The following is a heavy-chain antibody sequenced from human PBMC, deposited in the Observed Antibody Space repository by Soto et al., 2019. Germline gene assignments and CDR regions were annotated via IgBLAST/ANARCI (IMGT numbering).Heavy chain of an antibody. CDR2: IYYSGST. J-gene: IGHJ1*01. CDR1: GGSVSSGSYY. CDR3: ARGEYYYDTSGYYH. Sequence: PSETLSLTCTVSGGSVSSGSYYWSWIRQPPGKGLEWIGYIYYSGSTNYNPSLKSRVTISVDTSKNQFSLKLTSVTAADTAAYYCARGEYYYDTSGYYHWGQGTLVTVSS. V-gene: IGHV4-61*01. D-gene: IGHD3-22*01.